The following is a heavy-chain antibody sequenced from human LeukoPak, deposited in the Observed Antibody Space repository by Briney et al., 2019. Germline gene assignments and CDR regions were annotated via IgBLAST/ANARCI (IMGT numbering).Heavy chain of an antibody. Sequence: GGSLRLSCAASGFTFSSYAMRWVRQAPGKGLEWVSAISGSGVSTYYAASVKCRFTISSDNSNNTLYLQINSLRAEDTAVYYCAKDPRYCTNGVCYSPTYYFDYWGQGTLVTVSS. CDR3: AKDPRYCTNGVCYSPTYYFDY. CDR2: ISGSGVST. J-gene: IGHJ4*02. CDR1: GFTFSSYA. V-gene: IGHV3-23*01. D-gene: IGHD2-8*01.